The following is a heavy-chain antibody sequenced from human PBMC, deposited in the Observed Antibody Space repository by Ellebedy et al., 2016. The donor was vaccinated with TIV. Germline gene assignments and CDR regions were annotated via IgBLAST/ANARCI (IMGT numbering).Heavy chain of an antibody. Sequence: MPSETLSLTCAVSGVSISSGNWWSWVRQPPGKGLEWIGEIYHSGLLNYNPSLKSRVTISVDNSKNQFSLRLTSVTAADTAVYYCARTYYDTSGYFDSWGQGTLVTVSS. J-gene: IGHJ4*02. CDR3: ARTYYDTSGYFDS. D-gene: IGHD3-22*01. CDR1: GVSISSGNW. CDR2: IYHSGLL. V-gene: IGHV4-4*02.